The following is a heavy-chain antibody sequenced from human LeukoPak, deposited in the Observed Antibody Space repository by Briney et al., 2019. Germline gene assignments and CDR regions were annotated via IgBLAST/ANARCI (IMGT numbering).Heavy chain of an antibody. Sequence: SETLSLTCAVSGGSISSGGYSWSWIRQQPGKGLEWIGYIYHSGSTYYNPSLKSRVTISVDRSKNQFSLKLSSVTAADTAVYYCAIGLYYFDYWGQGTLVTVSS. CDR3: AIGLYYFDY. CDR1: GGSISSGGYS. CDR2: IYHSGST. V-gene: IGHV4-30-2*01. J-gene: IGHJ4*02.